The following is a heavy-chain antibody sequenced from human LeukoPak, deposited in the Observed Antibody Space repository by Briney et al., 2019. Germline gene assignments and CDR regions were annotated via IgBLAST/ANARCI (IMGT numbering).Heavy chain of an antibody. CDR1: GFTFSTYG. CDR2: IGSSDTTI. J-gene: IGHJ4*02. D-gene: IGHD6-19*01. Sequence: GGSLRLSCAASGFTFSTYGMHWVRQAPGKGLEWVSYIGSSDTTIYYADSVKGRFTISRDNAKNSLYLQMNSLRAEDTAVYYCARAVAGLRHFDYWGQGTLVTVSS. V-gene: IGHV3-48*01. CDR3: ARAVAGLRHFDY.